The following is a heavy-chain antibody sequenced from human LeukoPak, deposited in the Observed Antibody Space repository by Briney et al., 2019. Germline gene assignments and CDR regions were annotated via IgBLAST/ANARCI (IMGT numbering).Heavy chain of an antibody. V-gene: IGHV4-30-4*01. CDR3: ARGNYYDSSGYALGY. CDR2: IYYSGST. J-gene: IGHJ4*02. D-gene: IGHD3-22*01. CDR1: GGSISSGDYY. Sequence: PSETLSLTCTVSGGSISSGDYYWSWICQPPGKGLEWIRYIYYSGSTYYNPSLKSRVTISVDTSKNQFSLKLSSVTAADTAVYYCARGNYYDSSGYALGYWGQGTLVTVSS.